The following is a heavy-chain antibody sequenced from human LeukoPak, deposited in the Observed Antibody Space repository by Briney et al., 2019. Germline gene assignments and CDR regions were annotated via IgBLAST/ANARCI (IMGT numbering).Heavy chain of an antibody. Sequence: GGSLRLSCAASGFTFGNAWMSWVRQAPGKGLEWVGRIKSKTDGGTTDYAAPVKGRSTISRDDSKNTLYLQMNSLKTEDTAVYYCTLNYGGNSDYWGQGTLVTVSS. CDR1: GFTFGNAW. J-gene: IGHJ4*02. D-gene: IGHD4-23*01. CDR3: TLNYGGNSDY. CDR2: IKSKTDGGTT. V-gene: IGHV3-15*01.